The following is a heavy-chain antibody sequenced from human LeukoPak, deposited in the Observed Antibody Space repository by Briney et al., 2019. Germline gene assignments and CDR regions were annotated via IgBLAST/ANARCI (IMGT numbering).Heavy chain of an antibody. CDR1: GYTFTSYD. CDR2: MNPNSGNT. V-gene: IGHV1-8*01. CDR3: ARGRAYYDSSGYYYDAFDI. Sequence: GASVKVSCKASGYTFTSYDINWVRQATGQGLEWMGWMNPNSGNTGYAQKFQGRVTMTRNTSISTAYMELSSLRSEDTAVYYCARGRAYYDSSGYYYDAFDIWGQGTMVTVSS. J-gene: IGHJ3*02. D-gene: IGHD3-22*01.